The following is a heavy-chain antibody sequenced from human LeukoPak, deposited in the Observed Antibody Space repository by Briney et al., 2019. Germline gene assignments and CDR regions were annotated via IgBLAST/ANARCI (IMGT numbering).Heavy chain of an antibody. V-gene: IGHV3-23*01. Sequence: GGSLRLSCAASGFTFSSYAMSWVRQAPGEGLEWVSAISGSGGSTYYADSVKGRFTISRDNSKNTLYLQMNSLRAEDTAVYYCAREVVPAARESSGWLDAFDIWGQGTMVTVSS. CDR2: ISGSGGST. J-gene: IGHJ3*02. CDR1: GFTFSSYA. D-gene: IGHD2-2*01. CDR3: AREVVPAARESSGWLDAFDI.